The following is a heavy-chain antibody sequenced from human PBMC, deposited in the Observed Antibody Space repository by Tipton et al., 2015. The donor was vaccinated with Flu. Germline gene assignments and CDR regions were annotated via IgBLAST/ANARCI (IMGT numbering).Heavy chain of an antibody. J-gene: IGHJ5*02. CDR2: IYTSGST. D-gene: IGHD3-22*01. Sequence: TLSLTCTVSGGSISSGSYYWSWIRQPAGKGLEWIGRIYTSGSTNYNPSLKSRVTISVDTSKNQFSLKLSSVTAADTAVYYCARTTGYYDSSGYRPWGQGTLVTVSS. CDR3: ARTTGYYDSSGYRP. CDR1: GGSISSGSYY. V-gene: IGHV4-61*02.